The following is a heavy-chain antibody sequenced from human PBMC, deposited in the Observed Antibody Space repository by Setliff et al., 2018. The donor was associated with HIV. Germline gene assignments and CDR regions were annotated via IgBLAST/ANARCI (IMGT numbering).Heavy chain of an antibody. V-gene: IGHV3-74*01. J-gene: IGHJ4*02. CDR3: AKDKSYHDYIWGSSVLAY. Sequence: PGGSLRLSCAASGFTFSSYWMHWVRLAPGKGLVWVSRINNDGSYASYADSVKGRFTISRDNAKNTLYLQMSRLRAEDRAVYYCAKDKSYHDYIWGSSVLAYWGQGTLVTVSS. CDR2: INNDGSYA. CDR1: GFTFSSYW. D-gene: IGHD3-16*01.